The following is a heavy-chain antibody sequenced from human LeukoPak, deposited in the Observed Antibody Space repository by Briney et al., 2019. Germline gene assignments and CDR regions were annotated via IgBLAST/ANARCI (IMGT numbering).Heavy chain of an antibody. CDR1: GYTFTGYY. CDR3: ARALYYYDSSGNYGPLDY. V-gene: IGHV1-2*02. D-gene: IGHD3-22*01. J-gene: IGHJ4*02. Sequence: ASVKVSCKASGYTFTGYYIHWVRQAPGQGLEWMGWINPNSGGTNYAQKFQGRVTMTRDTSISTAYMELSRLRSDDTAVYSCARALYYYDSSGNYGPLDYWGQGTLVTVPS. CDR2: INPNSGGT.